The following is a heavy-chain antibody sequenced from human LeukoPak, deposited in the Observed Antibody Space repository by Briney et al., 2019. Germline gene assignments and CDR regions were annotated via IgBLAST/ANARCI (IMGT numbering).Heavy chain of an antibody. CDR3: AHIHSGSYHGGDWFDP. J-gene: IGHJ5*02. CDR2: IYWNDDK. V-gene: IGHV2-5*01. Sequence: SGPTLVKPTQTLTLTCTFSGFSLSTSGVGVGWIRQPPGKALEWLALIYWNDDKRYSPSLNYRLTITKDTSKNQVVLTMTNMDPVDTATYYCAHIHSGSYHGGDWFDPWGQGTLVTVSS. D-gene: IGHD1-26*01. CDR1: GFSLSTSGVG.